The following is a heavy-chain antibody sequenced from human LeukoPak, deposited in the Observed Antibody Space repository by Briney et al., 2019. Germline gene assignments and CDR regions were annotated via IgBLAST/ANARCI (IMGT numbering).Heavy chain of an antibody. J-gene: IGHJ3*02. CDR3: AREGPNWNTQSGNAFDI. CDR1: DYTFTNYG. D-gene: IGHD1-1*01. V-gene: IGHV1-2*02. CDR2: INPNSGGT. Sequence: GASVKVSCKAADYTFTNYGIAWVRQAPGQGLEWMGWINPNSGGTNYAQKFQGRVTMTRDTSISTAYMELSRLRSDDTAVYYCAREGPNWNTQSGNAFDIWGQGTMVTVSS.